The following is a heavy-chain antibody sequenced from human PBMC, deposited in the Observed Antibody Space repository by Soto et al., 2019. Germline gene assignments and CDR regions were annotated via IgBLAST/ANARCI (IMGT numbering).Heavy chain of an antibody. CDR1: GGSISSSNW. J-gene: IGHJ6*02. Sequence: QAQLQESGPGLVKPSGTLSLTCAVSGGSISSSNWWSWVRQPPGKGLEWIGGIYHSGSTNYNPSRKSRLTISVDKSKNQFSLKLSSVTAADTAVYYCARLLEYYDILTGYYTDYYYYYGMDVWGQGTTVTVSS. CDR2: IYHSGST. CDR3: ARLLEYYDILTGYYTDYYYYYGMDV. V-gene: IGHV4-4*02. D-gene: IGHD3-9*01.